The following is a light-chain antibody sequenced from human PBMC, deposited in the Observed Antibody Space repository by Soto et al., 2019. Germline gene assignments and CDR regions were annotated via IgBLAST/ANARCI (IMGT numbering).Light chain of an antibody. Sequence: ELTQYTGPLSLSPGERATLSCRASQSVSSTYLAWYQQKPGQAPRLLIYGASSRASGIPDRFSGSGSGTDFTLTISRLEPEDFAVYYCQQYGSSGTFGQGTKVDI. CDR3: QQYGSSGT. CDR2: GAS. CDR1: QSVSSTY. J-gene: IGKJ1*01. V-gene: IGKV3-20*01.